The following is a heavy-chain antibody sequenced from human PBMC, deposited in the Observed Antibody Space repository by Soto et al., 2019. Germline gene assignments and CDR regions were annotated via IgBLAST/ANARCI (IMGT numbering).Heavy chain of an antibody. D-gene: IGHD1-20*01. CDR2: IKSKTDGGTT. J-gene: IGHJ3*02. V-gene: IGHV3-15*01. Sequence: EVQLVESGGGLVKPGGSLRLSCAASGFTFNIAWMSWVRQAPGKGLEWVGRIKSKTDGGTTDYAEPVKGSFTISRDDSKSTLSLQMNSLKPEDTAVYYCITDVAPWSDRIYDAFDIWGQGTMVTVSS. CDR1: GFTFNIAW. CDR3: ITDVAPWSDRIYDAFDI.